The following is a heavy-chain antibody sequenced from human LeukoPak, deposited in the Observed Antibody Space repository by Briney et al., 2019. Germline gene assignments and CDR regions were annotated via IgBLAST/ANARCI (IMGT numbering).Heavy chain of an antibody. D-gene: IGHD6-13*01. J-gene: IGHJ3*02. CDR1: GGSMNSYF. Sequence: PSETLSLTCTVPGGSMNSYFWSWIRQPPGKGLEWIAYVHYSEHNNYNPPLTSRATLSLDTSNNQVSLILSSVTAADTAVYFWARDGRWELVHAFDIWGQGTMVTVSS. V-gene: IGHV4-59*01. CDR2: VHYSEHN. CDR3: ARDGRWELVHAFDI.